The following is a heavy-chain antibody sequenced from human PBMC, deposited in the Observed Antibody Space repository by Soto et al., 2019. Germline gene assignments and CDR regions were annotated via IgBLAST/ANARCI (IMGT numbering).Heavy chain of an antibody. V-gene: IGHV1-2*02. Sequence: QVQLVQSGAEVKKPGASVKVSCKASGYTFTGSYMHWVRQAPGQGLEWMGWVNPNTGGTNYAQKFQSRVTMTRDTSISTAYMELSRLSSDDTAVFYCARGGYSSSSPSDYWGQGTLVTVSS. J-gene: IGHJ4*02. CDR3: ARGGYSSSSPSDY. CDR1: GYTFTGSY. D-gene: IGHD6-6*01. CDR2: VNPNTGGT.